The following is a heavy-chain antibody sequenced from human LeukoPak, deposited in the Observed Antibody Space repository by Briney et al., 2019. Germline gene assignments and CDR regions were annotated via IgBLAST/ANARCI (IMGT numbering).Heavy chain of an antibody. CDR2: INPSGGST. Sequence: ASVKVSCKASGYTFTSYYMHWVRQAPGQGLEWMGIINPSGGSTSYAQKFQGRVTMTRDTSTSSVYMELSSLRSEDTAVYYCARDRNYDFWSGYYYGMDVWGQGTTVTVSS. CDR3: ARDRNYDFWSGYYYGMDV. J-gene: IGHJ6*02. V-gene: IGHV1-46*01. D-gene: IGHD3-3*01. CDR1: GYTFTSYY.